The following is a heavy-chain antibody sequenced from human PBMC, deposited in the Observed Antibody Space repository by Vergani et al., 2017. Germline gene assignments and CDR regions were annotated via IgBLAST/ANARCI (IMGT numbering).Heavy chain of an antibody. D-gene: IGHD1-26*01. CDR1: GGSISSGSYY. V-gene: IGHV4-61*02. CDR2: IYTSGST. Sequence: QVQLQESGPGLVKPSQTLSLTCTVSGGSISSGSYYWSWIRQPAGKGLEWIGRIYTSGSTNYNPSLKSRVTISVDTSKNQFSLKLSSVTAADTAVYYCARGTEFIVGATTSFDYWGQGTLVTVSS. J-gene: IGHJ4*02. CDR3: ARGTEFIVGATTSFDY.